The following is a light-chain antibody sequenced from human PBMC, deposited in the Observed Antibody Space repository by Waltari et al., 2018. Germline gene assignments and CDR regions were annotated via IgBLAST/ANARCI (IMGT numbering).Light chain of an antibody. Sequence: EIVLTQSPATLSLSPGERATLSCRASQSISSYLAWYQQKPGQAPRRLIYDASNRATGIQARFSGSGSGTDFTLTISSLGPEDFAVYYCQQRSNWPPVTFGGGTKVEIE. CDR1: QSISSY. V-gene: IGKV3-11*01. J-gene: IGKJ4*01. CDR3: QQRSNWPPVT. CDR2: DAS.